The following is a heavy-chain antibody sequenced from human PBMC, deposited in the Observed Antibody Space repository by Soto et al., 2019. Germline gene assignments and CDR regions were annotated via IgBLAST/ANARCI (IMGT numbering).Heavy chain of an antibody. CDR1: GFTFSSYS. V-gene: IGHV3-48*01. D-gene: IGHD4-17*01. CDR2: ISSSSSTI. CDR3: ARPDYGDYSDAFDI. Sequence: PGGSLRLSCAASGFTFSSYSMNWVRQAPGKGLEWVSYISSSSSTIYYADSVKGRFTISRDNAKNSLYLQMNSLRAEDTAVYYCARPDYGDYSDAFDIWGQGTMVTVSS. J-gene: IGHJ3*02.